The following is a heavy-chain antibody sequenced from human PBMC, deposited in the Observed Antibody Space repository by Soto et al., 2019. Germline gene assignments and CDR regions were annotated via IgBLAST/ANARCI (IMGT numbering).Heavy chain of an antibody. D-gene: IGHD2-2*01. CDR3: ARGPXYCSTTSCFSEVYWFDS. CDR2: ISGYNGNT. CDR1: GYTYTSYG. V-gene: IGHV1-18*04. Sequence: ASVKVSCKASGYTYTSYGISWVLQAPGEGLEWMGWISGYNGNTEYARKVQARVTMTTDTSTTTAYMELRSLRSDDTAVYYCARGPXYCSTTSCFSEVYWFDSWGQGTLVTVSS. J-gene: IGHJ5*01.